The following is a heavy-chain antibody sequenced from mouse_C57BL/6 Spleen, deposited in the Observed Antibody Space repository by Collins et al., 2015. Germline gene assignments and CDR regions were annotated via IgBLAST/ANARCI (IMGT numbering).Heavy chain of an antibody. Sequence: SDYYMYWVRQTPEKRLEWVATISDGGSYTYYPDSVKGRFTISRDNAKNNLYLQMSSLKSEDTAMYYCARDGNYWGQGTTLTVSS. CDR3: ARDGNY. J-gene: IGHJ2*01. CDR2: ISDGGSYT. D-gene: IGHD1-1*02. V-gene: IGHV5-4*02. CDR1: SDYY.